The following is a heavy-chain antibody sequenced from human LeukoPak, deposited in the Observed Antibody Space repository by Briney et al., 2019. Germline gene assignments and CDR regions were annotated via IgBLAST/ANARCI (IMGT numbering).Heavy chain of an antibody. CDR1: GYIFTGHY. J-gene: IGHJ2*01. Sequence: ASVKISCKASGYIFTGHYIHWVRQTPGQGFEWMGWINLNSGGTKYAQKFEGRVTVTRDTSISTAYMELSRLRSDDTAVYYCARARTEYYYDSSGWYFDLWGRGTLVTVSS. D-gene: IGHD3-22*01. CDR2: INLNSGGT. V-gene: IGHV1-2*02. CDR3: ARARTEYYYDSSGWYFDL.